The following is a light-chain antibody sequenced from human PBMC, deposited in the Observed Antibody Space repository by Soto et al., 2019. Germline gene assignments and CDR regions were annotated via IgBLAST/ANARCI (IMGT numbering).Light chain of an antibody. CDR3: QQYNSYIT. CDR1: QSISDW. Sequence: DIQMTQSPSTLSASVGDRVTITCRASQSISDWLAWYQQRPGKAPKLLIYDVSTLESGVPSRFSGSGSGTEFPLTISCLQADDVATYYCQQYNSYITFGPGTKVDFK. CDR2: DVS. V-gene: IGKV1-5*01. J-gene: IGKJ3*01.